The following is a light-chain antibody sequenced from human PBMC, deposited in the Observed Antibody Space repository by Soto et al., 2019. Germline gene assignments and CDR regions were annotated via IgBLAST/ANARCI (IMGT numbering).Light chain of an antibody. V-gene: IGKV3-11*01. CDR2: DAS. CDR3: QQRSNWPIIT. J-gene: IGKJ5*01. CDR1: QSVSSY. Sequence: EIVLTQSPATLSLSPGERDTISCRASQSVSSYLAWYQQKPGQAPRLLIYDASNRATGIPARFSGSGSGTDFTLTISSLEPEDFAVYYCQQRSNWPIITFGQGTRLEIK.